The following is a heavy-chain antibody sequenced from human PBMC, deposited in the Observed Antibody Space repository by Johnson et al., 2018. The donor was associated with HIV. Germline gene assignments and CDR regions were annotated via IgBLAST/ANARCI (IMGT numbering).Heavy chain of an antibody. J-gene: IGHJ3*02. Sequence: QVQLVECGGGLVQPGGSLTLSCVVSGLSFSDYGIHWVRQAPGKGLEWVEVISYDESNKYYAESVKGRFTISRDDSKSIAYLQMRSLKTEDTAVYYCTSGSYPWGAFDIWGQGTMVTVSS. CDR3: TSGSYPWGAFDI. D-gene: IGHD1-26*01. CDR1: GLSFSDYG. CDR2: ISYDESNK. V-gene: IGHV3-30*03.